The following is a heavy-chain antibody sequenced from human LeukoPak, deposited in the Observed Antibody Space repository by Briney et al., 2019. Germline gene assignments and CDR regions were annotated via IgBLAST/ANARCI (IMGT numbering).Heavy chain of an antibody. CDR2: MSGYNGHT. D-gene: IGHD5-18*01. J-gene: IGHJ4*02. V-gene: IGHV1-18*04. CDR3: ARVPNPGITYGYNDK. Sequence: ASVKVSCTASGYAFSDHGVNWVRQAPGQGLEWMGWMSGYNGHTSYAQKFQRRVMVTTDRSTNTAYLELRSLRSDDPAVYYYARVPNPGITYGYNDKWGQGTLVSVPS. CDR1: GYAFSDHG.